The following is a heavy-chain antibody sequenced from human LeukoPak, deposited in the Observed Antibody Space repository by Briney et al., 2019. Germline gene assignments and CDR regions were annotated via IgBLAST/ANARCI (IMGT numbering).Heavy chain of an antibody. J-gene: IGHJ5*02. CDR3: ARRGTTGFDP. V-gene: IGHV3-74*01. Sequence: GGSLRLSCAASGLTFNSYWMHWVRQAPGKGLVWVSRTKTDGSSTSYADSVKGRFTISRDNAKNMLYLQMNSLRAEDTAVYYCARRGTTGFDPWGQGTLVTVSS. D-gene: IGHD2-2*01. CDR1: GLTFNSYW. CDR2: TKTDGSST.